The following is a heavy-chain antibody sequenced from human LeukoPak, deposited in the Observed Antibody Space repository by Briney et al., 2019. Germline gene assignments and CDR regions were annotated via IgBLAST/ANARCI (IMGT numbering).Heavy chain of an antibody. D-gene: IGHD3-22*01. J-gene: IGHJ3*02. CDR1: GGTFSSYA. V-gene: IGHV1-69*13. CDR2: IILIFGTA. Sequence: SVKVSCKASGGTFSSYAISWVRQAPGQGLEWMGGIILIFGTANYAQKFQGRVTITADESTSTAYMELSSLRSEDTAVYYCARDRPPDTYYYDSSRTYDAFDIWGQGTMVTVSS. CDR3: ARDRPPDTYYYDSSRTYDAFDI.